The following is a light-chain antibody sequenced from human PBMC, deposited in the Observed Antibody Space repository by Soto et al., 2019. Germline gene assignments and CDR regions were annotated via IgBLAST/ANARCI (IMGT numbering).Light chain of an antibody. CDR3: QQYYSYPYT. V-gene: IGKV1-8*01. CDR1: QGISSY. Sequence: AIRMTQSPSSFSASTGDRVTITCRASQGISSYLAWYQQKPGKAPKLLIYAASTLQSGVQSRFSGSGSGTDFTLTISCLQSEDFASDYCQQYYSYPYTFGQGTKLEIK. CDR2: AAS. J-gene: IGKJ2*01.